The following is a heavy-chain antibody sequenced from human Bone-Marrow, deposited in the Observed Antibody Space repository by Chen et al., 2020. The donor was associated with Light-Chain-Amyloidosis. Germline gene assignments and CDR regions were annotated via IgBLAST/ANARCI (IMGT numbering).Heavy chain of an antibody. CDR3: ASDFRFENNVDH. V-gene: IGHV3-53*01. CDR1: GFPFSDAF. CDR2: IYKDGRT. J-gene: IGHJ4*02. D-gene: IGHD3-9*01. Sequence: GQLVGPGGGLTRLGESLRPPCDVSGFPFSDAFMNWVRQAPGKGLEWVSIIYKDGRTFYADSVKGRFTISRDTSKNTLYLHMNNLRAEDTAVYYCASDFRFENNVDHWGQGTLVTVSS.